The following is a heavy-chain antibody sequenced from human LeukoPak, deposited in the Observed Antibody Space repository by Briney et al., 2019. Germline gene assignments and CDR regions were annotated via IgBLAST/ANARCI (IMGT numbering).Heavy chain of an antibody. J-gene: IGHJ4*02. CDR3: AGTYYYGSGSTPLDY. Sequence: PSETLSLTCTVSGGSISSGGYYWSWIRQHPGKGLEWIGYIYYSGSTYYNPSLKSRVTISVDTSKNQFSLKLSSVTAADTAVYYCAGTYYYGSGSTPLDYWGQGTLVTVSS. V-gene: IGHV4-31*03. CDR1: GGSISSGGYY. CDR2: IYYSGST. D-gene: IGHD3-10*01.